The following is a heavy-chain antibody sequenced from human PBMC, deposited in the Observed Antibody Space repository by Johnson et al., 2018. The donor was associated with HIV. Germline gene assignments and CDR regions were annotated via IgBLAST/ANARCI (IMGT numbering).Heavy chain of an antibody. CDR1: GFTFSSYA. V-gene: IGHV3-30-3*01. J-gene: IGHJ3*02. CDR2: ISYDGSNK. D-gene: IGHD5-18*01. Sequence: QVQLVESGGGVVQPGRSLRLSCAASGFTFSSYAMYWVRQAPGKGLEWVAVISYDGSNKYYADSVKGRFTISRDNSKDMLYLQMNSLRAEDMAVYYCAKGRYGGAFDIWGQGTMVTVSS. CDR3: AKGRYGGAFDI.